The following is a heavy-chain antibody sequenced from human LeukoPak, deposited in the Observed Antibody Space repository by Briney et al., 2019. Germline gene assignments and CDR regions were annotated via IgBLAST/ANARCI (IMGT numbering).Heavy chain of an antibody. V-gene: IGHV1-2*02. D-gene: IGHD3-10*01. CDR2: INPNSGGT. J-gene: IGHJ5*02. CDR1: GYTFTGYY. CDR3: ARSSGVWFGEKKGSDKNWFDP. Sequence: ASVKVSCKASGYTFTGYYMHWVRQAPGQGLEWMGWINPNSGGTNYAQKFQGRVTMTRDTSISTAYMELSRLRSDDTAVYYCARSSGVWFGEKKGSDKNWFDPWGQGILVTVSS.